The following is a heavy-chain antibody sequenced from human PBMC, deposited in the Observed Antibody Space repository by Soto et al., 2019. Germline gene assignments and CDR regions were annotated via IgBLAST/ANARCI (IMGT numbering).Heavy chain of an antibody. CDR1: GFTFINNV. V-gene: IGHV3-23*01. CDR3: AKNGLDNSPSAIDS. J-gene: IGHJ4*02. CDR2: ITGSGRDT. D-gene: IGHD2-8*01. Sequence: GGSLRLSCGASGFTFINNVLSWVRQAPGKGLDWVSGITGSGRDTYYADSVKGRFTISRDNSKNMVFLQMNSLRAEDTALYYCAKNGLDNSPSAIDSWGPGTLVTVS.